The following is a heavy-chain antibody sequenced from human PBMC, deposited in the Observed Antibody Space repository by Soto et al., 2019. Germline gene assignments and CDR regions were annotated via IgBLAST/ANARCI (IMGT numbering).Heavy chain of an antibody. CDR3: AKGGDGYNFDY. V-gene: IGHV3-23*01. D-gene: IGHD5-12*01. CDR1: GFTFSDYA. J-gene: IGHJ4*02. Sequence: GGSLRLSCAASGFTFSDYAMSWVRQAPGKGLEWVSGLSGGGVSTYYADSVKGRFTISRDNPKNTLYLQMNSLRVEDTAVYYCAKGGDGYNFDYWGQGTMVTVSS. CDR2: LSGGGVST.